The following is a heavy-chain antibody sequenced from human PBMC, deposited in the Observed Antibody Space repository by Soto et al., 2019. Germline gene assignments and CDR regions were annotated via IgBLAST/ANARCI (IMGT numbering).Heavy chain of an antibody. V-gene: IGHV3-48*01. CDR1: GFTFSSYS. D-gene: IGHD1-1*01. CDR2: ISSSSSTI. Sequence: GGSLRLSCAASGFTFSSYSMNWVRQAPGKGLEWVSYISSSSSTIYYADSVKGRFTISRDNAKNSLYLQMNSLRAEDTAVYYCASTIPHYYYYYMDVWGKGTTVTVSS. CDR3: ASTIPHYYYYYMDV. J-gene: IGHJ6*03.